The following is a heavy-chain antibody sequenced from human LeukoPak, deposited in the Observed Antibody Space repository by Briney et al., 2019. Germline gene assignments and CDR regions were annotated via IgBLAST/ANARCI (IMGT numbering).Heavy chain of an antibody. J-gene: IGHJ5*02. CDR3: AREVYAGNWFDP. CDR2: ISGNGDST. D-gene: IGHD2-8*01. CDR1: GFTFSTCA. V-gene: IGHV3-64*01. Sequence: GGSLRLSCAASGFTFSTCAMHWVRQAPGKGLEYVAAISGNGDSTYYANPVKGRFTISRDNSKNTLYLQMGSLRPEDMAVYYCAREVYAGNWFDPWGQGTLVTVSS.